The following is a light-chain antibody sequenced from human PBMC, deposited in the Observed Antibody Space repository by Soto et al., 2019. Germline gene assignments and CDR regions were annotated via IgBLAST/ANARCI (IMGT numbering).Light chain of an antibody. V-gene: IGLV2-14*01. Sequence: QSVRTQPASVSGSPGQSITISCTGTSSDVGGYNYGSWYQQHPGKAPKLMIYDVSNRPSGVSNRFSGSKSGNTASLTITGIQAEDEADYYFQSYENSLRGADLVLGGGTKLTVL. J-gene: IGLJ2*01. CDR3: QSYENSLRGADLV. CDR2: DVS. CDR1: SSDVGGYNY.